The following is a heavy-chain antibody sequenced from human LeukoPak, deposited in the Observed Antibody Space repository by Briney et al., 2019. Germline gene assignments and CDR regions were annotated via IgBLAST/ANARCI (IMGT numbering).Heavy chain of an antibody. J-gene: IGHJ6*03. CDR2: INHSGST. Sequence: PSETLSLTCAVYGGSFSGYYWSWIRQPPGKGLEWIGEINHSGSTNYNPSLKSRVTISVDTSKNQFSLKLSSVTAADTAVYYCARYRAEEVRVGKTYYYYYYMDVWGKGTTVTVSS. D-gene: IGHD1-14*01. CDR3: ARYRAEEVRVGKTYYYYYYMDV. V-gene: IGHV4-34*01. CDR1: GGSFSGYY.